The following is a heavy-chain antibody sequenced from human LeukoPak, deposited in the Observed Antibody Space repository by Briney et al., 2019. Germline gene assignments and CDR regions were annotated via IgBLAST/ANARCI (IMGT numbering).Heavy chain of an antibody. D-gene: IGHD3-22*01. J-gene: IGHJ6*03. V-gene: IGHV4-34*01. CDR2: INHSGST. CDR1: GGSFSGYY. Sequence: SETLSLTCAVYGGSFSGYYWSWLRQPPGKGLEWVGEINHSGSTTYNPSLKSRVTISVDTYKNQFSLKLSSVTAADTAVYYCARVRGRYYDSSGYYYKDYYYYYYMDVWGKGTTVTVSS. CDR3: ARVRGRYYDSSGYYYKDYYYYYYMDV.